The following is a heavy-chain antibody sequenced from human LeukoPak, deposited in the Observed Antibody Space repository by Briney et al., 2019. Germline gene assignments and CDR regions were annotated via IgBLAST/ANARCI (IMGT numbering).Heavy chain of an antibody. CDR1: GFTFSTYS. J-gene: IGHJ4*02. D-gene: IGHD6-13*01. CDR2: ISGSGANT. Sequence: GGSLRLSCAASGFTFSTYSMSWVRLAPGKGLEWVSGISGSGANTYYADSVKGRFTISRDNSKNTLYLQMNSLRAEDTAVFYCAKYPASGGYFDYWGQGTLVTVSS. V-gene: IGHV3-23*01. CDR3: AKYPASGGYFDY.